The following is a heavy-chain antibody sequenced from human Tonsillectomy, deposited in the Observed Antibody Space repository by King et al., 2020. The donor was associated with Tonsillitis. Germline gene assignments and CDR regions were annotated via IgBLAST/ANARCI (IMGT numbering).Heavy chain of an antibody. Sequence: VQLVESGGGVVQPGRSLRLSCAASGFTFSSYGMHWVRQAPGKGLERVAVISYVGRNKYYADSVKGRFTISRDNSTNTLYLQMNSLRAEDTVVYYCATGLYKGDAAFDICGQGTMVTVSS. CDR2: ISYVGRNK. CDR3: ATGLYKGDAAFDI. D-gene: IGHD3-16*01. CDR1: GFTFSSYG. V-gene: IGHV3-30*03. J-gene: IGHJ3*02.